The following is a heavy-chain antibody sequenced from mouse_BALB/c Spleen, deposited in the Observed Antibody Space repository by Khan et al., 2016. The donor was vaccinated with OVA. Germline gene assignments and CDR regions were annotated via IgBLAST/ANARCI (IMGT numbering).Heavy chain of an antibody. CDR2: INPTSGYT. CDR1: GYTFTTYW. Sequence: VQLQESGAELAKPGASVKMSCKASGYTFTTYWMHWVKQRPGQGLEWIGYINPTSGYTDYNEKFKDRSTFSSDNSSSTAYMQLSNLTSEDSAVYYCTRDRIDYWGQGTTLTVSS. CDR3: TRDRIDY. V-gene: IGHV1-7*01. J-gene: IGHJ2*01.